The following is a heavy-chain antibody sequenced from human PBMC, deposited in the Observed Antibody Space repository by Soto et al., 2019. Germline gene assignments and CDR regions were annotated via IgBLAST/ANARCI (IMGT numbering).Heavy chain of an antibody. J-gene: IGHJ6*02. CDR1: GYTFTTYW. CDR3: VRSYDFWSGSYYYGMDV. V-gene: IGHV5-51*01. D-gene: IGHD3-3*01. Sequence: EVQLVQSAAEVKKPGESLTISCKGSGYTFTTYWIDWVRQMPGKGLEWMGMIYPGDSDTKYSPSFQGQITMSVDKSTNTAYLQWSSLRASDTAMYYCVRSYDFWSGSYYYGMDVWGQGTTVTVSS. CDR2: IYPGDSDT.